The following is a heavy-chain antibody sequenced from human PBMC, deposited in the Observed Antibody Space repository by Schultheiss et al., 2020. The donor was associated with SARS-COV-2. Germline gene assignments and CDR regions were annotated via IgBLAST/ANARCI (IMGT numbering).Heavy chain of an antibody. CDR1: GFTFSSYG. V-gene: IGHV3-48*04. Sequence: GESLKISCAASGFTFSSYGMHWVRQAPGKGLEWVSYISSSGSTIYYADSVKGRFTISRDNAKNSLYLQMNSLRAEDTAVYYCAGDGYYYGMDVWGQGTTVTVSS. J-gene: IGHJ6*02. CDR3: AGDGYYYGMDV. CDR2: ISSSGSTI.